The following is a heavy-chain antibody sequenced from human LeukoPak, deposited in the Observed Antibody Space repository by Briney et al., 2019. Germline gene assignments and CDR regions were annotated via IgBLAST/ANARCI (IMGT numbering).Heavy chain of an antibody. D-gene: IGHD3-22*01. J-gene: IGHJ4*02. CDR3: AKGGGYYDSSGYYTDY. CDR2: ISGSGGST. CDR1: GFTFSSYA. Sequence: GASLRLSCAASGFTFSSYAMSWVRQAPGKGLEWVSAISGSGGSTYYADSVKGWFTISRDNSKNTLYLQMNSLRAEDTAVYYCAKGGGYYDSSGYYTDYWGQGTLVTVSS. V-gene: IGHV3-23*01.